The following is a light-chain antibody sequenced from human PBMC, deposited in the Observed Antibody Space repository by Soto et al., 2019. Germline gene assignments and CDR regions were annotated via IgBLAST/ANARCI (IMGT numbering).Light chain of an antibody. CDR3: QQRSDLVT. J-gene: IGKJ4*01. CDR1: QSVSSY. Sequence: EIVLTQSPATLSLSPGERATLSCRASQSVSSYLAWYQQKPGQGPRLLIYDASNRATGIPGRFSGSGAGTDFTLTISSLEPEDSAVYYCQQRSDLVTVGGGTKVEIK. V-gene: IGKV3-11*01. CDR2: DAS.